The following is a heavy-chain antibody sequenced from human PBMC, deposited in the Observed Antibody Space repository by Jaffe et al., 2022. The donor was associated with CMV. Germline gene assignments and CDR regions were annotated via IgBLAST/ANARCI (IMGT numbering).Heavy chain of an antibody. V-gene: IGHV1-18*04. CDR1: GYTFTSYG. J-gene: IGHJ4*02. CDR2: INGYNGNT. CDR3: ARDLEFWRGSNDC. D-gene: IGHD3-3*01. Sequence: QVQLVQSGAEVKKPGASVKVSCKASGYTFTSYGIHWVRQAPGQGLEWMGWINGYNGNTNYVKKVQGRVTMTTDTSTSTAYMELRSLRSDDTAVYYCARDLEFWRGSNDCWGQGTLVTVSS.